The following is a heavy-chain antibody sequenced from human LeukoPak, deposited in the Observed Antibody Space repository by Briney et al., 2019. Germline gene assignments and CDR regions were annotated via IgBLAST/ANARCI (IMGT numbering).Heavy chain of an antibody. CDR2: ISTSSSTI. J-gene: IGHJ6*02. CDR3: TRDQVEMATIPISYGMDV. CDR1: GFTFSSYS. Sequence: GGSLRLSCAASGFTFSSYSMNWVRQAPGKGLEWVSYISTSSSTIYYADSVKGRFTISRNNAKNLLYLQMNSLRAEDTAVYYCTRDQVEMATIPISYGMDVWGQGTTVTVSS. V-gene: IGHV3-48*01. D-gene: IGHD5-24*01.